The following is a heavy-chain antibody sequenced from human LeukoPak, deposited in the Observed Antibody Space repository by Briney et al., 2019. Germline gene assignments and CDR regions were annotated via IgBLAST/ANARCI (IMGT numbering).Heavy chain of an antibody. J-gene: IGHJ4*02. Sequence: SETLSLTCTVSGGSISSYYWSWIRQPPGKGLEWIGYIYYSGSTNYNPSLKSRVTISVDTSKNQFSLKLSSVTAADTAVYYCARSGGAISLDYWGQGTLVTVSS. CDR1: GGSISSYY. V-gene: IGHV4-59*08. D-gene: IGHD3-10*01. CDR3: ARSGGAISLDY. CDR2: IYYSGST.